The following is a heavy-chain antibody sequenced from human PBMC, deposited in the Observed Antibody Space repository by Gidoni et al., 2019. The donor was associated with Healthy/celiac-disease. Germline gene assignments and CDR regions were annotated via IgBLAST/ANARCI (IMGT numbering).Heavy chain of an antibody. CDR1: GFTFSSYW. Sequence: EVQLVESGGGLVQPGGSLRLSCAAAGFTFSSYWMSWVRQAPGKGLEWVANIKQDGSEKYYVDAVKVRFTISRDNAKNSLYLQMNSLRAEDTAVYYCARYSGIQDAFYIWGQGTMVTVSS. D-gene: IGHD1-26*01. CDR3: ARYSGIQDAFYI. CDR2: IKQDGSEK. V-gene: IGHV3-7*04. J-gene: IGHJ3*02.